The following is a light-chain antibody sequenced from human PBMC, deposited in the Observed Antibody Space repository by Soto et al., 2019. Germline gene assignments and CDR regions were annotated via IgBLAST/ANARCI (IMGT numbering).Light chain of an antibody. CDR2: EVT. V-gene: IGLV2-8*01. CDR3: SSYAGGNYV. CDR1: SSDVGGYNQ. Sequence: QSALTQPPSASGSPGQSVTISCTGASSDVGGYNQVSWFQQHPGKAPKLIIYEVTKRPSGVPDRFSGSKSGNTASLTVSGLQAEDEADYYCSSYAGGNYVFGSGTKVTVL. J-gene: IGLJ1*01.